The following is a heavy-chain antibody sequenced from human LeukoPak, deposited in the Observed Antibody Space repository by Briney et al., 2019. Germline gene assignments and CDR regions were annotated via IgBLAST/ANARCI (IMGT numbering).Heavy chain of an antibody. V-gene: IGHV3-21*01. CDR1: GFTFSSYR. CDR3: ARDSSVYTNYYYYYDMDV. CDR2: ISSSSSYI. J-gene: IGHJ6*02. D-gene: IGHD6-25*01. Sequence: GGSLRLSCAASGFTFSSYRMNWVRQAPGKGLEWVSSISSSSSYIYYADSVKGRFTISRDNAKNSLYLQMNSLRAEDTAVYYCARDSSVYTNYYYYYDMDVWGQGTTVTVSS.